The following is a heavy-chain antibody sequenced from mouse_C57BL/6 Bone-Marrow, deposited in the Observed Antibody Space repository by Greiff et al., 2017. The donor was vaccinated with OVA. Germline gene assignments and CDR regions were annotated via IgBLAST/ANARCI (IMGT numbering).Heavy chain of an antibody. J-gene: IGHJ4*01. D-gene: IGHD3-2*02. CDR2: IYPRSGNT. CDR3: AREDSSGYAMDY. CDR1: GYTFTSYG. V-gene: IGHV1-81*01. Sequence: QVQLQQSGAELARPGASVKLSCKASGYTFTSYGISWVKQRTGQGLEWIGEIYPRSGNTYYNEKFKGKATLTADKSSSTAYMELRSLTSEDSAVYFCAREDSSGYAMDYWGQGTSVTVSS.